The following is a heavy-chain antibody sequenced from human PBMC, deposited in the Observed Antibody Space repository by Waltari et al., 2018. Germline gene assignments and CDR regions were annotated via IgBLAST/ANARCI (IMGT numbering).Heavy chain of an antibody. D-gene: IGHD3-9*01. V-gene: IGHV3-23*03. Sequence: EVQLLESGGGLVQPGGSLRLSCAASGFTFSSYAMSWVRQAPGKGLEWVSVIYSGGSTYYADSVKGRFTISRDNSKNTLYLQMNSLRAEDTAVYYCAKGEAELLRYFDWLFAGMGFDYWGQGTLVTVSS. CDR3: AKGEAELLRYFDWLFAGMGFDY. J-gene: IGHJ4*02. CDR2: IYSGGST. CDR1: GFTFSSYA.